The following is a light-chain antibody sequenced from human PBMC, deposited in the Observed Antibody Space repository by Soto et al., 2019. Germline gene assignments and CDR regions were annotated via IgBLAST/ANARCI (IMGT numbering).Light chain of an antibody. CDR1: QSVSSN. CDR3: QQYYKLPWT. Sequence: ETVMTQSPATLSVSPGERATLSCRASQSVSSNLAWYQQKPGQAPRILIYGTSTRATGIPARFSGSGSGTEFTLTISSLQSEDFAVYCCQQYYKLPWTFGQGTKVEIK. J-gene: IGKJ1*01. V-gene: IGKV3-15*01. CDR2: GTS.